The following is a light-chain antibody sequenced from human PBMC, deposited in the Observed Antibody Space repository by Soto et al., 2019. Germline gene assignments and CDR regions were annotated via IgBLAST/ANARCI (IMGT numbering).Light chain of an antibody. CDR2: LNSDGSH. J-gene: IGLJ2*01. Sequence: QPVLTQSPSASASLGASVKLTCTVSSGHSNYAIAWHQQQSEKGPRYLMKLNSDGSHSKGDGIPDRFSGSSSGAERYLTISSLQSEAEADYYCPTWGSGIVVFGGGTKVTVL. V-gene: IGLV4-69*01. CDR1: SGHSNYA. CDR3: PTWGSGIVV.